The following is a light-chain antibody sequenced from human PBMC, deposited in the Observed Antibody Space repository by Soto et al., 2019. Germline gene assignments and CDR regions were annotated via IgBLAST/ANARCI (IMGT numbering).Light chain of an antibody. CDR1: QGIRND. V-gene: IGKV1-6*01. Sequence: AIQLTQSPSSLSASIGDRVTITCRASQGIRNDLGWYQQKPGKAPKLLIYAASSLQSGVPSRFSGSGSGTDFTLTISSLQPEDFATYYCLQDYNYPRTFGQGTKVDIK. CDR3: LQDYNYPRT. CDR2: AAS. J-gene: IGKJ1*01.